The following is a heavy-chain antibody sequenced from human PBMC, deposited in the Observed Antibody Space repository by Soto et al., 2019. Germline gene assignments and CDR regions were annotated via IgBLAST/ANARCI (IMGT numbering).Heavy chain of an antibody. D-gene: IGHD3-3*01. CDR2: INAGNGNT. CDR1: GYTFTSYA. CDR3: ARGENPPLRIFDLDI. Sequence: QVPLVQSGAEVKKPGASVKVSCKASGYTFTSYAMHWVRQAHGQRLEWMGWINAGNGNTKYSQKFQGRVTITRDTSESTAYMELSSLRSEDTAVYYCARGENPPLRIFDLDIWGQGTMLTVSS. V-gene: IGHV1-3*01. J-gene: IGHJ3*02.